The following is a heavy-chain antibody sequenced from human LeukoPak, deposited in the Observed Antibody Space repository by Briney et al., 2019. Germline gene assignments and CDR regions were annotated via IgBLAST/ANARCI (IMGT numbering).Heavy chain of an antibody. CDR2: ISYDGSNK. CDR3: AKGLIVGATKAPFDY. J-gene: IGHJ4*02. D-gene: IGHD1-26*01. Sequence: PGGSLRLSCAASGFTFSSYGMHWVRQAPGKGLEWVAVISYDGSNKYYADSVKGRFTISRDNSKNTLYLQMNSLRAEDTAVYYCAKGLIVGATKAPFDYWGQGTLVTVSS. V-gene: IGHV3-30*18. CDR1: GFTFSSYG.